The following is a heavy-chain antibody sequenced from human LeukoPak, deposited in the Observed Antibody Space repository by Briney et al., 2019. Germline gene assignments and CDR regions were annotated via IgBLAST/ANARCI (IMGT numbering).Heavy chain of an antibody. CDR1: AGTFTSYA. CDR2: IIPIVGTA. V-gene: IGHV1-69*13. Sequence: SVTVSCTASAGTFTSYAISWVRQAPGQGHEWMGGIIPIVGTANYAQKFQGRVTITADESTSTAYMELSSLRSEDTAVYYCARERRGISDYWGQGTLVSVSS. J-gene: IGHJ4*02. D-gene: IGHD3-10*01. CDR3: ARERRGISDY.